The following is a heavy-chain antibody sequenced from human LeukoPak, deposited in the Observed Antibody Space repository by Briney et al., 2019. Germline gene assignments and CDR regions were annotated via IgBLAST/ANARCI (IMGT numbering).Heavy chain of an antibody. J-gene: IGHJ4*02. V-gene: IGHV3-20*04. CDR3: ARDRGMVRGVIDY. Sequence: GGSLRLSCAASGFTFDDYGMSWVRQVPGKGLEWVSGINWNGGSTGYADSVKGRFTISRDNAKKSLYLQMNSLRAEDTAVYYCARDRGMVRGVIDYWGQGTLVTVSS. CDR1: GFTFDDYG. CDR2: INWNGGST. D-gene: IGHD3-10*01.